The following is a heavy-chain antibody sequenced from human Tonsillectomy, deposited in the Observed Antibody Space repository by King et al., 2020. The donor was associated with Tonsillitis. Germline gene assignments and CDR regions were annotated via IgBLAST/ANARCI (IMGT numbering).Heavy chain of an antibody. D-gene: IGHD6-13*01. Sequence: VQLQQWGAGLLKPSETLSLTCAVYGGSFSGYYWSWIRQPPGKGLEWIGEINHSGSTNYNPSLKSRVTISVDTSKNQFSLKLSSVTAADTAVYYCARDRPSSSFDYWGQGTLVTVSS. CDR1: GGSFSGYY. J-gene: IGHJ4*02. CDR3: ARDRPSSSFDY. CDR2: INHSGST. V-gene: IGHV4-34*01.